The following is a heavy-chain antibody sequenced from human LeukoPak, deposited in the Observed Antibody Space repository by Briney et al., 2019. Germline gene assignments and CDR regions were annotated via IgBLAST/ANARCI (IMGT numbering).Heavy chain of an antibody. Sequence: PSETLSLTCAVYGGSFSGYYWTWIRQAPGKGLEWIGEINPSGRISYNPSLKSRLTISVDASKNQFSLNLRSLSAADTAVYYCARGRQEVSMIVVVMTAVSYYLDVWGKGTSVTVS. D-gene: IGHD3-22*01. V-gene: IGHV4-34*01. J-gene: IGHJ6*03. CDR3: ARGRQEVSMIVVVMTAVSYYLDV. CDR2: INPSGRI. CDR1: GGSFSGYY.